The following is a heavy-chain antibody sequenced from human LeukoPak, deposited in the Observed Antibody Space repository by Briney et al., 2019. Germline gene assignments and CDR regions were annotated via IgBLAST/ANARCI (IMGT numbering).Heavy chain of an antibody. J-gene: IGHJ6*02. CDR1: GFTFSSYW. CDR3: ARVYYGAPYYYYGMDV. Sequence: GGSLRLSCAASGFTFSSYWMSWVRQAPGKGLEWVANIKQDGSEKYYVDSVKGRFTISRDNAKNSLYLRMNSLRAEDTAVYYCARVYYGAPYYYYGMDVWGQGTTVTVSS. D-gene: IGHD3-3*01. CDR2: IKQDGSEK. V-gene: IGHV3-7*04.